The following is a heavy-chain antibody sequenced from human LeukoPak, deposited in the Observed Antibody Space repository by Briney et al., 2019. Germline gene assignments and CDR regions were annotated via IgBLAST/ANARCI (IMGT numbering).Heavy chain of an antibody. J-gene: IGHJ4*02. V-gene: IGHV4-61*02. Sequence: PSETLSLTCTVSGGSISSGSISSYYWSWVRQPAGKGLEWIGRIYTSGTTNYNPSLKSRVTMSVDTSKNQFSLKLNSVTAADTAVYYCAAYYYDSSGYLGCGQGTLVTVSS. CDR3: AAYYYDSSGYLG. D-gene: IGHD3-22*01. CDR1: GGSISSGSISSYY. CDR2: IYTSGTT.